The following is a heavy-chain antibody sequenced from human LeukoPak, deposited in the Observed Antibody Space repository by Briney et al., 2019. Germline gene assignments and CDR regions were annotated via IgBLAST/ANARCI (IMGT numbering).Heavy chain of an antibody. Sequence: SETLSLTCAVYGGSFSGYYWSWIRQPPGKGLEWIGEINHSGSTNYNPSLKSRVTISVDTSKNQFSLKLSSVTAADTAVYYCARGNLVVVPAARQFCEFDYWGQGTLVTVSS. CDR1: GGSFSGYY. V-gene: IGHV4-34*01. J-gene: IGHJ4*02. CDR3: ARGNLVVVPAARQFCEFDY. D-gene: IGHD2-2*01. CDR2: INHSGST.